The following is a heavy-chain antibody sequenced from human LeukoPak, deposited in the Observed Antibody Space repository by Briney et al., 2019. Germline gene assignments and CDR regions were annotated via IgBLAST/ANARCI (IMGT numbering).Heavy chain of an antibody. D-gene: IGHD6-13*01. CDR1: GGSISSYY. CDR2: IYYSGST. CDR3: AREAAVGTGSFDY. J-gene: IGHJ4*02. Sequence: PSETLSLTCTVSGGSISSYYWSWIRQPPGKGLERIGYIYYSGSTNYNPSLKSRVTISVDTSKNQFSLKLSSVTAADTAVYYCAREAAVGTGSFDYWGQGTLVTVSS. V-gene: IGHV4-59*01.